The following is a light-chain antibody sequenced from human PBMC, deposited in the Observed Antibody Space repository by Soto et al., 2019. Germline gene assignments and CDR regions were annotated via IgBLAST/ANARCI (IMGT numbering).Light chain of an antibody. Sequence: DIVMTQSPLSLPVTPGEPASISCRSSQSLLHRSGDTYLDWYLQKPGQSPQLLIYLGSNRASGVPDRFSGSGSGTAFTLKISRVEAEDVGIYYCMQALQTPWTFGQGTKVEIK. V-gene: IGKV2-28*01. CDR2: LGS. CDR3: MQALQTPWT. J-gene: IGKJ1*01. CDR1: QSLLHRSGDTY.